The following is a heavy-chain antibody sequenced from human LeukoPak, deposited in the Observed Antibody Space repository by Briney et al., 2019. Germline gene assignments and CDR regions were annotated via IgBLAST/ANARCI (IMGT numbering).Heavy chain of an antibody. CDR3: ARDVSSSGYYLNWFDP. J-gene: IGHJ5*02. V-gene: IGHV1-46*01. Sequence: GASVKVSCKASGYTFTSYYMHWVRQAPGQGLEWMGIINPSGGSTSYAQKFQGRVTMTRDMSTSTVYMELSSPRSEDTAVYYCARDVSSSGYYLNWFDPWGQGTLVTVSS. D-gene: IGHD3-22*01. CDR1: GYTFTSYY. CDR2: INPSGGST.